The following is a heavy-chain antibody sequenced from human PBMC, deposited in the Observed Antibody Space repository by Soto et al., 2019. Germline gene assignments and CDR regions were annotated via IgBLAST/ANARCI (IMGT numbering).Heavy chain of an antibody. D-gene: IGHD6-19*01. Sequence: EVQLLESGGGLVQPGGSLRLSCAASGFTFSSYAMNWVRQAPGKGMEWVSVISGSGGSTDYADSVTGRFTISGDKAKTPLYLQMNSLRGEDTAVYYCASRSSGWYLDFWGQGTLVTVSS. CDR1: GFTFSSYA. CDR3: ASRSSGWYLDF. CDR2: ISGSGGST. J-gene: IGHJ4*02. V-gene: IGHV3-23*01.